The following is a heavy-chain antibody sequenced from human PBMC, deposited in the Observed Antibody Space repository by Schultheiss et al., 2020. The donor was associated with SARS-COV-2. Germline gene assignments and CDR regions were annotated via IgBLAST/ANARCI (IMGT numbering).Heavy chain of an antibody. CDR2: ISGSGDTI. CDR1: GFTFSSYA. V-gene: IGHV3-48*03. D-gene: IGHD5-12*01. Sequence: GGSLRLSCAASGFTFSSYAMHWVRQAPGKGLEWISYISGSGDTIYYADSVKGRFTISRDNAKNSLYLQMNSLRAEDTAVYYCARFPRSGYDLDYWGQGTLVTVSS. J-gene: IGHJ4*02. CDR3: ARFPRSGYDLDY.